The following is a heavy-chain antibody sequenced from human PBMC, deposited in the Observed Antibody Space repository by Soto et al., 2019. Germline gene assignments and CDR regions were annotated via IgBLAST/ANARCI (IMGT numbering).Heavy chain of an antibody. CDR3: ASRRDGYNPYFDY. Sequence: SETLSLNCAVYGGSFSGYYWSWIRQPPGKGLEWIGEINHSGSTNYNPSLKSRVTISVDTSKNQFSLKLSSVTAADTAVYYCASRRDGYNPYFDYWGQGTLVTVSS. J-gene: IGHJ4*02. D-gene: IGHD5-12*01. V-gene: IGHV4-34*01. CDR1: GGSFSGYY. CDR2: INHSGST.